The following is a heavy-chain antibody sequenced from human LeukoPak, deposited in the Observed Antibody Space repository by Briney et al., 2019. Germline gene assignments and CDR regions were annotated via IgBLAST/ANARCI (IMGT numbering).Heavy chain of an antibody. CDR3: AKVDSSGWYYFDY. CDR2: ISYDGSNK. J-gene: IGHJ4*02. Sequence: PGGSLRLSCAASGFTFSSYGMHWVRQAPGKGLEWVAVISYDGSNKYYADSVKGRFTISRDNSKNTLYLQMNSLRAEDTAVYYCAKVDSSGWYYFDYWGQGTLVTVSS. CDR1: GFTFSSYG. V-gene: IGHV3-30*18. D-gene: IGHD6-19*01.